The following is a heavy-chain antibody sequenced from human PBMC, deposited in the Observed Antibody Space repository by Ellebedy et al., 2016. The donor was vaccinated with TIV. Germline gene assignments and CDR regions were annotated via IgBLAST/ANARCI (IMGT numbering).Heavy chain of an antibody. D-gene: IGHD5-18*01. CDR2: MNPNSGNT. Sequence: ASVKVSXXASGYTFTSYDINWVRQATGQGLEWMGWMNPNSGNTGYAQKFQGRVTMTRNTSISTAYMELSSLRSEDTAVYYCARGPLVDTATGYYYYYMDVWGKGTTVTVSS. V-gene: IGHV1-8*01. CDR3: ARGPLVDTATGYYYYYMDV. CDR1: GYTFTSYD. J-gene: IGHJ6*03.